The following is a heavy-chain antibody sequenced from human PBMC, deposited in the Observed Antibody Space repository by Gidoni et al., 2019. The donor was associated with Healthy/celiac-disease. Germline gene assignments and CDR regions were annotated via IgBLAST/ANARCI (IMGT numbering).Heavy chain of an antibody. CDR2: ISGSGGST. CDR1: GFTFSSYA. J-gene: IGHJ3*02. CDR3: AKDLRGSPYYYDMAQPLGENFDI. Sequence: EVQLLESGGGLVQPGGSLRLSCAASGFTFSSYAMSWVRQAPGKGLEWVSAISGSGGSTYYADSVKGRFTISRDNSKNTLYLQMNSLRAEDTAVYYCAKDLRGSPYYYDMAQPLGENFDIWGQGTMVTVSS. V-gene: IGHV3-23*01. D-gene: IGHD3-22*01.